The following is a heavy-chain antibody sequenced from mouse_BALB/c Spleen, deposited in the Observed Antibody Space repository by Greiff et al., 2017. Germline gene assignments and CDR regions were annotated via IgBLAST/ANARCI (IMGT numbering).Heavy chain of an antibody. Sequence: EVQVVESGGGLVKPGGSLKLSCAASGFTFSSYTMSWVRQTPEKRLEWVATISSGGSYTYYPDSVKGRFTISRDNAKNTLYLQMSSLKSEDTAMYYCTRAGSPDYWGQGTTLTVSS. CDR2: ISSGGSYT. CDR1: GFTFSSYT. V-gene: IGHV5-6-4*01. CDR3: TRAGSPDY. D-gene: IGHD6-2*01. J-gene: IGHJ2*01.